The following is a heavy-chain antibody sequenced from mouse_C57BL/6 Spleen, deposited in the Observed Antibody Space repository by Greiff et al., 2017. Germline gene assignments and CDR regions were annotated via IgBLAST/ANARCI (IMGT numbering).Heavy chain of an antibody. CDR3: ARSSTMVTKFAY. D-gene: IGHD2-2*01. CDR2: IDPSDSYT. CDR1: GYTFTSYW. J-gene: IGHJ3*01. Sequence: VQLQQPGAELVMPGASVKLSCKASGYTFTSYWMHWVKQRPGQGLEWIGEIDPSDSYTNYNQKFKGKSTLTVDKSSSTAYMQLSSLTSEDSAVYYCARSSTMVTKFAYWGQGTLVTVSA. V-gene: IGHV1-69*01.